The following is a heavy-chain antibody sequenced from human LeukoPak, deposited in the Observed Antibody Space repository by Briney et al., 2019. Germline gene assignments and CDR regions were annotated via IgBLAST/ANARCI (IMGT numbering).Heavy chain of an antibody. D-gene: IGHD5-12*01. CDR3: AREVATISGPAFDY. J-gene: IGHJ4*02. Sequence: SETLSLTCTVSGGSISSGGYYWSWIRQPPGKGLEWIGYIYHSGSTYYNPSLKSRVTISVDRSKNQFSLKLSSVTAADTAVYYCAREVATISGPAFDYWGQGTLVTVSS. V-gene: IGHV4-30-2*01. CDR1: GGSISSGGYY. CDR2: IYHSGST.